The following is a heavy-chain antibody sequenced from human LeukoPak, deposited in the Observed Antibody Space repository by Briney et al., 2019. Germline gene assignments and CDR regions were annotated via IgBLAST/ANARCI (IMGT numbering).Heavy chain of an antibody. J-gene: IGHJ4*02. CDR1: GGTFSSYA. CDR3: ARSSPWYCSSTSCYTHFDY. D-gene: IGHD2-2*02. V-gene: IGHV1-69*01. CDR2: IIPIFGTA. Sequence: SVKVSCKASGGTFSSYAISWVRQAPEQGLEWMGGIIPIFGTANYAQKFQGRVTITADESTSTAYMELSSLRSEDTAVYYCARSSPWYCSSTSCYTHFDYWGQGTLVTVSS.